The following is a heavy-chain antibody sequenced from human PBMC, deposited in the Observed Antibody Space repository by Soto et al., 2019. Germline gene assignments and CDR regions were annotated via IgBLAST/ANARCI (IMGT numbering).Heavy chain of an antibody. Sequence: LEQSGSGLAKPSETLSLTCAVSGASMTTGGFSWTWVRQPPGGGLEWIGHVYHRASTQYNPSLMGRVSISFDTSSSLFSLRLTSLTAADPAVYFCTMGSAAPPSLLYFDTWGQGTPVTVSS. CDR2: VYHRAST. CDR3: TMGSAAPPSLLYFDT. D-gene: IGHD2-15*01. J-gene: IGHJ4*02. V-gene: IGHV4-30-2*01. CDR1: GASMTTGGFS.